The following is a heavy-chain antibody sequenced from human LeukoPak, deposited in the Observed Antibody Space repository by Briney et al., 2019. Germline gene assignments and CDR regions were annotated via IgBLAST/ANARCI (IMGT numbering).Heavy chain of an antibody. D-gene: IGHD6-13*01. J-gene: IGHJ4*02. CDR3: ARLWGSRDY. CDR1: EDTFNGYY. Sequence: ASVKVSCKTSEDTFNGYYLHWVRQATGQGLEWMGWMNPNSGNTGYAQKFQGRVTITRNTSISTAYMELSSLRSEDTAVYYCARLWGSRDYWGQGTLVTVSS. V-gene: IGHV1-8*03. CDR2: MNPNSGNT.